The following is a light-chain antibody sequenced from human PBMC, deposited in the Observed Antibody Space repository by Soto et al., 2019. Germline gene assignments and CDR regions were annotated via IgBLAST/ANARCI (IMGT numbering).Light chain of an antibody. Sequence: QSVLTQPPSVSAAPGQKVSISCSGSSSNIGSNYVSWYQHLPGTAPRLLIYDNNKRPSGIPDRCSGSKSGTSATLGITGLQAGDEADYYCGTWDSSLSGVIFGGGTKLTVL. CDR3: GTWDSSLSGVI. CDR2: DNN. J-gene: IGLJ2*01. V-gene: IGLV1-51*01. CDR1: SSNIGSNY.